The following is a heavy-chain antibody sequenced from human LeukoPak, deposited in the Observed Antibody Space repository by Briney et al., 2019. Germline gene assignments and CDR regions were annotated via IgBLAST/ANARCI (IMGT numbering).Heavy chain of an antibody. Sequence: GGSLRLSCAASGFTFSSYWMSWVRQAPGKGLEWVANIREDGNEKYYADSVRGQFTISRDNAKNSLFLQMDSLRAEDTAVYYCARDLAGHYYGSGSSFDYWGQGTLVTVSS. CDR3: ARDLAGHYYGSGSSFDY. D-gene: IGHD3-10*01. CDR1: GFTFSSYW. V-gene: IGHV3-7*01. J-gene: IGHJ4*02. CDR2: IREDGNEK.